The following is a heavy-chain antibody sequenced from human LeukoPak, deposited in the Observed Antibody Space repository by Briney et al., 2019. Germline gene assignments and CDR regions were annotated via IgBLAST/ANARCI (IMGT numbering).Heavy chain of an antibody. Sequence: PGGSLRLSCAASGFTSSSYSMNWVRQAPGKGLEWVSSISSSSSYIYYADSVKGRFTISRDNAKNSLYLQMNSLRAEDTAVYYCARGVGAPGDYYYYYMDVWGKGTTVTVSS. CDR3: ARGVGAPGDYYYYYMDV. J-gene: IGHJ6*03. CDR1: GFTSSSYS. CDR2: ISSSSSYI. V-gene: IGHV3-21*01. D-gene: IGHD1-26*01.